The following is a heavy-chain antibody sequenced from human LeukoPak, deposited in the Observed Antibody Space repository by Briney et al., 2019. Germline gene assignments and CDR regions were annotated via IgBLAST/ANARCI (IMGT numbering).Heavy chain of an antibody. CDR3: ARDRSVLRFLEWLENYMDV. Sequence: GGSLRLSCAASGFTFSSYWMSWVRQAPGKGLEWVANIKQDGSEKYYVDSVKGRFTISRDNAKNSLYLQMNSLRAEDTAVYYCARDRSVLRFLEWLENYMDVWGKGTTVTVSS. CDR1: GFTFSSYW. J-gene: IGHJ6*03. CDR2: IKQDGSEK. V-gene: IGHV3-7*01. D-gene: IGHD3-3*01.